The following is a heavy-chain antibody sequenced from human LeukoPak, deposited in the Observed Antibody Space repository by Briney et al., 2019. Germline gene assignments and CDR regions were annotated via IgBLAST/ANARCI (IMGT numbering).Heavy chain of an antibody. CDR2: IKSISDGGTA. D-gene: IGHD3-22*01. Sequence: GGSLRLSCAASGFTFSNAWMSWVRQAPGKGLEWVGRIKSISDGGTADFAAPLKGRFTMSRDDSKNALYLQMNSLKTEDTAVYYCATYTSSYSDYWGQGTLVTVSS. CDR1: GFTFSNAW. J-gene: IGHJ4*02. CDR3: ATYTSSYSDY. V-gene: IGHV3-15*01.